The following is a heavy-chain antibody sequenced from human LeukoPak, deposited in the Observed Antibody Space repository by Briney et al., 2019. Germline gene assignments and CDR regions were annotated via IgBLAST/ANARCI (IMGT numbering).Heavy chain of an antibody. CDR1: GFTFSSYA. CDR2: ISGSGGST. J-gene: IGHJ4*02. CDR3: AKDLSTRFTMVRGVKDY. Sequence: GGSLRLSCAASGFTFSSYAMSWVRQAPGKGLEWVSAISGSGGSTYYADSVKGRFTISRDNSKNTLYLQMNSLRAEDTAVYYCAKDLSTRFTMVRGVKDYWGQGTLVTVSS. V-gene: IGHV3-23*01. D-gene: IGHD3-10*01.